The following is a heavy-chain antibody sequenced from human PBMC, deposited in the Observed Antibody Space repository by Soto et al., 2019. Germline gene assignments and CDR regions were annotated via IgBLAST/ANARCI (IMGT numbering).Heavy chain of an antibody. Sequence: SMRLSCAASGFSFSCSAIHWVRQASGRGLEWVSGISWNSGSIGYADSVKGRFTISRDNAKNSLYLQMNSLRAEDTALYYCAKDRAKRGEGYYYGMDVWGKGTTGTVSS. CDR1: GFSFSCSA. CDR3: AKDRAKRGEGYYYGMDV. CDR2: ISWNSGSI. D-gene: IGHD3-10*01. J-gene: IGHJ6*04. V-gene: IGHV3-9*01.